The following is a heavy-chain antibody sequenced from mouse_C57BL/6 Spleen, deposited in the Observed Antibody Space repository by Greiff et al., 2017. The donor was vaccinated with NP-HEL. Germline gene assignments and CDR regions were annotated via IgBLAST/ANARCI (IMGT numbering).Heavy chain of an antibody. J-gene: IGHJ2*01. Sequence: VQLQQPGAELVKPGASVKLSCKASGYTFTSYWMQWVNQRPGQGLEWIGEIDPSDSYTNYHQKFKGKATLTVDTSSSTAYMHLRSLTCEGSAFYYGERYDYYSSYVYYWGQGTTLTVAS. D-gene: IGHD2-5*01. CDR2: IDPSDSYT. CDR3: ERYDYYSSYVYY. CDR1: GYTFTSYW. V-gene: IGHV1-50*01.